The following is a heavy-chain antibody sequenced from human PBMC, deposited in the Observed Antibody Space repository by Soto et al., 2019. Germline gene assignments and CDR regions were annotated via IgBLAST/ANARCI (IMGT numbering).Heavy chain of an antibody. CDR3: AREVVVTAIGSAFDI. CDR1: GYTFTGYY. J-gene: IGHJ3*02. D-gene: IGHD2-21*02. Sequence: GASVKVSCKASGYTFTGYYMHWVRQAPGQGLEWMGWINPNSGGTNYAQKFQGWVTMTRDTSISTAYMELSRLRSDDMAVYYCAREVVVTAIGSAFDIWGQGTMVTVSS. V-gene: IGHV1-2*04. CDR2: INPNSGGT.